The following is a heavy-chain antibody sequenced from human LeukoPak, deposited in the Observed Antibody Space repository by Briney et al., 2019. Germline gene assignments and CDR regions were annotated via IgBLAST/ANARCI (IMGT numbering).Heavy chain of an antibody. CDR3: AREAAMGDYYYYYMDV. CDR1: VGTFSSYA. J-gene: IGHJ6*03. V-gene: IGHV1-69*05. Sequence: ASVKVSCKASVGTFSSYAISWVRQAPGQGLEWMGRIIPIFGTANYAQKFQGRVTITTDESTSTAYMELSSLRSEDTAVYYCAREAAMGDYYYYYMDVWGKGTTVTVSS. D-gene: IGHD5-18*01. CDR2: IIPIFGTA.